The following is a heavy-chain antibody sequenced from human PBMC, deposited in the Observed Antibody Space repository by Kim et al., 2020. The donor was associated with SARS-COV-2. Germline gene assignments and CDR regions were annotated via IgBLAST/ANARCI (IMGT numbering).Heavy chain of an antibody. CDR3: AKDQRVRAYYYGMDV. D-gene: IGHD6-25*01. J-gene: IGHJ6*02. CDR2: ISRSGGSI. Sequence: GGSLRLSCAASGFTFTNYAMSWVRQAPGKGLEWVSGISRSGGSISYADSVKGRFTISRDNSKNTLYLQMNSLRAEDTGVYYCAKDQRVRAYYYGMDVWGQGTTVTASS. CDR1: GFTFTNYA. V-gene: IGHV3-23*01.